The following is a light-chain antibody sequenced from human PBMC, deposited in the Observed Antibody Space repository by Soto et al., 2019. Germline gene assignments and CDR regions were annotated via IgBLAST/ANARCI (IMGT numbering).Light chain of an antibody. V-gene: IGKV3-20*01. Sequence: PGERATLSCRASQRVSSKYLAWYQQKPGQPPRVLIYGTSIRATGVPERFSGGGSGTDFTLTITRLESEDFAVYYCQQYGSSLFTFGPGTKVDFK. J-gene: IGKJ3*01. CDR2: GTS. CDR1: QRVSSKY. CDR3: QQYGSSLFT.